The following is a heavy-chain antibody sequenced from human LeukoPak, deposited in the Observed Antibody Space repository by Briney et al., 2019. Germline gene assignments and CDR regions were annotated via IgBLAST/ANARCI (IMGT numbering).Heavy chain of an antibody. J-gene: IGHJ4*02. Sequence: GGSLRLSCVVSGLNFADYAMHWVRQPPGKGLEWVSLISADGGTTFSADSVKGRFTIAGDNSKNSLYLQMNSLRSEDTAMYFCAKESGKFDYWGQGTLVAVST. CDR2: ISADGGTT. CDR3: AKESGKFDY. CDR1: GLNFADYA. V-gene: IGHV3-43*02.